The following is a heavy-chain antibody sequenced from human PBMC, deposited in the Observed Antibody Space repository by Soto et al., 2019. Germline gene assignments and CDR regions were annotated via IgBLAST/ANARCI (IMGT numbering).Heavy chain of an antibody. CDR3: ARASPRGRYFDWLIFPLGH. V-gene: IGHV3-74*01. Sequence: SLRLSCAASGFTFSSHWMHWVRQAPGKGLVWVSRINSDGSSTSYADSVKGRFTISRDTAKNSLYLQMNSLRAEDTALYFCARASPRGRYFDWLIFPLGHWGQGTLVTVSS. CDR2: INSDGSST. J-gene: IGHJ4*02. D-gene: IGHD3-9*01. CDR1: GFTFSSHW.